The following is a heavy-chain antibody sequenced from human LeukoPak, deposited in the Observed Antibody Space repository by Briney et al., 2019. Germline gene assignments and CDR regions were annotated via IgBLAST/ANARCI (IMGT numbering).Heavy chain of an antibody. Sequence: PSETLSLTCAVYGGSFSGYYWSWIRQPPEKGLEWIGEINHSGSTNYNPSLKSRVTISVDTSKNQFSLKLSSVTAADTAVYYCARRRNYYGSGSYYVDYFDYWGQGTLVTVSS. CDR1: GGSFSGYY. V-gene: IGHV4-34*01. CDR3: ARRRNYYGSGSYYVDYFDY. D-gene: IGHD3-10*01. J-gene: IGHJ4*02. CDR2: INHSGST.